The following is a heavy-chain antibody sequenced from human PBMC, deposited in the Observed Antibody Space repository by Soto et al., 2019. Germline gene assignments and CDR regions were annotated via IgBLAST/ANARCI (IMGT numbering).Heavy chain of an antibody. J-gene: IGHJ5*01. D-gene: IGHD3-10*01. V-gene: IGHV3-30*18. CDR1: GSNFRTFG. Sequence: QVHLVESGGGVVQPGRSLRLSCEASGSNFRTFGMHWVRQAPGKGLEWVAITSYDGITKYYADSVKGRFTISRDNSKDTLHLQMDSLRAEDTAVYYCAKDGIALVRDPLGNWFDSWGQGTLVTVSS. CDR3: AKDGIALVRDPLGNWFDS. CDR2: TSYDGITK.